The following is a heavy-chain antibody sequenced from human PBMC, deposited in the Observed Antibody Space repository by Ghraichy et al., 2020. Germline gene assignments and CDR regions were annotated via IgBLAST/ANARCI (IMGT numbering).Heavy chain of an antibody. D-gene: IGHD3-22*01. J-gene: IGHJ4*02. V-gene: IGHV3-23*01. CDR2: ISDGGDST. CDR1: GFTFSNYA. Sequence: GGSLRLSCAASGFTFSNYAMSWVRQAPGKGLEWVSTISDGGDSTSYADSVKGRFTISRDNSKNTLYLQVNSLRAEDTAVYYCAKGSDYSDSSGYFDYWGQGTLVTVSS. CDR3: AKGSDYSDSSGYFDY.